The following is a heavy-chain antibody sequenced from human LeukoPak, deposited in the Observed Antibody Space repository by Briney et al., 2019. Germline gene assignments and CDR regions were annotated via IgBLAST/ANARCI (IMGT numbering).Heavy chain of an antibody. D-gene: IGHD5-18*01. V-gene: IGHV1-18*01. Sequence: GASVKVSYKASGYTFTSYGISWVRQAPGQGLEWMGWISAYNGNTNYAQKLQGRVTMTTDTSTSTAYMELRSLRSDDTAVYYCAREMASYGRESYFDYWGQGTLVTVSS. CDR1: GYTFTSYG. CDR2: ISAYNGNT. CDR3: AREMASYGRESYFDY. J-gene: IGHJ4*02.